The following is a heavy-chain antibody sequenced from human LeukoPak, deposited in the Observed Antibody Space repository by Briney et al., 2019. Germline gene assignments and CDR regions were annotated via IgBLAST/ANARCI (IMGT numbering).Heavy chain of an antibody. V-gene: IGHV3-7*01. CDR3: ARPVCSSTSCYKEGNWFDP. CDR1: VFTFSSYW. D-gene: IGHD2-2*02. J-gene: IGHJ5*02. CDR2: IKQDGSEK. Sequence: GGSLRLSCAASVFTFSSYWMSWVRQAPGKGGEWVANIKQDGSEKYYVDSVKGRFTISRDKAKNSLYLQMNSLRAEDTAVYYCARPVCSSTSCYKEGNWFDPWGQGTLVTVSS.